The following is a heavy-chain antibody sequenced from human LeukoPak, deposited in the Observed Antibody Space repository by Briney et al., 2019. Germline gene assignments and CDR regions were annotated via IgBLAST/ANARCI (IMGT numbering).Heavy chain of an antibody. D-gene: IGHD3-10*01. J-gene: IGHJ5*02. CDR1: GYTFTSYD. CDR2: ISAYNGNA. Sequence: GASVKVSCKASGYTFTSYDISWVRQAPGQGLEWMGWISAYNGNANYAQKLQGRVTMTTDTSTSTAYMELRSLRSDDTAVYYCARGPYGSGSQYWFDPWGQGTLVTVSS. V-gene: IGHV1-18*01. CDR3: ARGPYGSGSQYWFDP.